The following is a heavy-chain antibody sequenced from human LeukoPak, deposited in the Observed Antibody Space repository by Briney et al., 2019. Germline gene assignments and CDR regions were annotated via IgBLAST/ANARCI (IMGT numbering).Heavy chain of an antibody. V-gene: IGHV4-39*07. J-gene: IGHJ4*02. CDR1: GGSISSSSYY. D-gene: IGHD1-14*01. CDR3: ARDLPPGRTGN. Sequence: PSETLSLTCTVSGGSISSSSYYWGWIRQPPGKGLEWIGSMYYSGNTYYNPSLKSRVTISVDRSKNQFSLKLSSVTAADTAVYYCARDLPPGRTGNWGQGTLVTVSS. CDR2: MYYSGNT.